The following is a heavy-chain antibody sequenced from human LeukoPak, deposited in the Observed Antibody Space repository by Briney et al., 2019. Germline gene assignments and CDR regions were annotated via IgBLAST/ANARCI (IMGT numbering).Heavy chain of an antibody. CDR3: ANSGPVDTAMVTQYYFDY. D-gene: IGHD5-18*01. CDR2: ISGSGGST. CDR1: GFTFSSYA. V-gene: IGHV3-23*01. J-gene: IGHJ4*02. Sequence: GGSLRLSCAASGFTFSSYAMSWVRQAPGKGLEWVSAISGSGGSTYYADSVKGRFTISRDNSKNTLYLQMNSLRAEDTAVYYCANSGPVDTAMVTQYYFDYWGQGTLVTVSS.